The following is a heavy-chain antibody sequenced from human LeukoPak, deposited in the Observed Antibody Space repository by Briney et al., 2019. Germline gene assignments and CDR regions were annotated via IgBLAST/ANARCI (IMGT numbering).Heavy chain of an antibody. J-gene: IGHJ4*02. CDR2: IYYSGST. Sequence: PSETLPLTCTVSGGSISSHYWSWIRQPPGKGLEWIGYIYYSGSTNYNPSLKSRVTISVDTSKNQFSLKLSSVTAADTAVYYCAREGHIRGSYAFDYWGQGTLVTVSS. CDR1: GGSISSHY. V-gene: IGHV4-59*11. D-gene: IGHD1-26*01. CDR3: AREGHIRGSYAFDY.